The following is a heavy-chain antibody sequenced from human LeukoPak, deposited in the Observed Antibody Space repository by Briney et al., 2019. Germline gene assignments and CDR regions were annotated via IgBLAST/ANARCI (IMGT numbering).Heavy chain of an antibody. J-gene: IGHJ4*02. CDR3: ATGDYFDY. D-gene: IGHD2-8*02. Sequence: QPGGSLRLSCAASGFTFSGYWMSWVRQAPGKGLEWVANIKQDGSEKYYVDSVKGRFTISRDNAKNSLYLQMNSLRAEDTAVYYCATGDYFDYWGRGTLVTVSS. CDR2: IKQDGSEK. CDR1: GFTFSGYW. V-gene: IGHV3-7*01.